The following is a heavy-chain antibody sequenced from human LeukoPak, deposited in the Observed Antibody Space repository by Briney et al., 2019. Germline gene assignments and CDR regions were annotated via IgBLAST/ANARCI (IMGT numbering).Heavy chain of an antibody. CDR1: GFTFSTST. Sequence: GGSLRLSCAASGFTFSTSTMNWVHQAPGKGLEWVSSISSSNDYIYYADSVKGRFTISRDNAKNSLYLQMNSLRAEDTAVYYCVRIPNSAGFPSWFDPWGQGTLVTVSS. CDR3: VRIPNSAGFPSWFDP. V-gene: IGHV3-21*01. D-gene: IGHD6-19*01. J-gene: IGHJ5*02. CDR2: ISSSNDYI.